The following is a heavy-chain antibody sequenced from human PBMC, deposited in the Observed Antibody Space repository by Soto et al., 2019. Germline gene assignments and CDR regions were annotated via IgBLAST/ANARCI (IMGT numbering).Heavy chain of an antibody. CDR2: INHSGST. J-gene: IGHJ4*02. Sequence: SETLSLTCAVFGGSFSGYYWSWIRQPPGKGLEWIGEINHSGSTNYNPSLKSRVTISVDTSKNQFSLKLSSVTAADTAVYYCARGRVPYGDYVRPFYYFDYWGQGTLVTVSS. CDR1: GGSFSGYY. V-gene: IGHV4-34*01. D-gene: IGHD4-17*01. CDR3: ARGRVPYGDYVRPFYYFDY.